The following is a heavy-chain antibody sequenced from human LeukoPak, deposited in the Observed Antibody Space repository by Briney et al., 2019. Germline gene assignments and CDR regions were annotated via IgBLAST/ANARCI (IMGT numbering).Heavy chain of an antibody. Sequence: SVKVSCTASGGTFSSYAISWVRQAPGQGLEWMGGIIPIFGTANYAQKFQGRVTITADESTSTAYMELSSLRSEDTAVYYCARAEPPFGTTGTTPWFDPWGQGTLVTVSS. CDR1: GGTFSSYA. CDR2: IIPIFGTA. V-gene: IGHV1-69*13. J-gene: IGHJ5*02. D-gene: IGHD1-1*01. CDR3: ARAEPPFGTTGTTPWFDP.